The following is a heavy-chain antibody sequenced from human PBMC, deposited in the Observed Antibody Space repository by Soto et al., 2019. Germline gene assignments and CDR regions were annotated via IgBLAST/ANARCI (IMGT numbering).Heavy chain of an antibody. CDR3: ARAWYCSGGSCPRGGDV. CDR1: GYTFTSYG. V-gene: IGHV1-18*01. CDR2: ISAYNGNT. Sequence: QVQLVQSGAEVKKPGASVKVSCKASGYTFTSYGISWVRQAPGQGLEWMGWISAYNGNTNYAQKLQGRVTITTDTSTSTAYMELRRLRSDDTAVYYCARAWYCSGGSCPRGGDVWGQGTTVTVSS. J-gene: IGHJ6*02. D-gene: IGHD2-15*01.